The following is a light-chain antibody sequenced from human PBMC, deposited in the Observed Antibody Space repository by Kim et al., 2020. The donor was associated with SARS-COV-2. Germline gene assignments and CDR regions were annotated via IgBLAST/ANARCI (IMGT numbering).Light chain of an antibody. CDR2: QDS. Sequence: SYELTQPPSVSVSPGQTASITCSGDKLGDKYACWYQQKPGQSTVLVIYQDSKRPSGIPERFSGSNSGNTATLTISGTQAMDEADYYCQAWDSSTNVFGTG. CDR3: QAWDSSTNV. CDR1: KLGDKY. J-gene: IGLJ1*01. V-gene: IGLV3-1*01.